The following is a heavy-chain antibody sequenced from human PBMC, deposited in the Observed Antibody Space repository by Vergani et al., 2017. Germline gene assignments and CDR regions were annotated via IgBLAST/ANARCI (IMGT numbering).Heavy chain of an antibody. CDR2: IIPIFGTA. D-gene: IGHD1-7*01. V-gene: IGHV1-69*01. CDR3: ARGIGITGAKYYYYYMDV. J-gene: IGHJ6*03. CDR1: GGTLSSYA. Sequence: HVQLVQSAAEVKKPGSSVQVSCKASGGTLSSYAISWVRQAPGQGLEWMGGIIPIFGTANYAPKFQGRVTITAEEYTSTAYMERSSLGSDETAVYYCARGIGITGAKYYYYYMDVWGKGTTVTVSS.